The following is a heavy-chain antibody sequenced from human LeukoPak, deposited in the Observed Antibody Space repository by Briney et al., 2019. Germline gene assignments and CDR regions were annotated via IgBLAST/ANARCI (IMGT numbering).Heavy chain of an antibody. V-gene: IGHV3-7*01. CDR2: IKQDGSEK. D-gene: IGHD1-26*01. CDR1: GFTFSNYW. CDR3: ARVAFSANYYDDY. Sequence: GGSLRLSCAASGFTFSNYWMNWVRQAPGKGLEWVANIKQDGSEKYYVDSVKGRFTISRDNAKNSLYLQMSSLRAEDTAVYYCARVAFSANYYDDYWGQGTLVTVSS. J-gene: IGHJ4*02.